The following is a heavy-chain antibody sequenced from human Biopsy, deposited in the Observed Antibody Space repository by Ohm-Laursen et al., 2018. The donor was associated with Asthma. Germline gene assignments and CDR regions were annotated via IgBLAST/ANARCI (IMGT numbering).Heavy chain of an antibody. CDR1: SDTMSTSGSY. Sequence: GTLSLACIVSSDTMSTSGSYWGWIRQSPGKGLEWIGSIYYSGRTYYSPSLKSRVTISADTSKNHFSLKVTSVTAADTAVYYCARAVSSSSYWYFDLWGRGDLVTVSS. CDR3: ARAVSSSSYWYFDL. V-gene: IGHV4-39*02. CDR2: IYYSGRT. J-gene: IGHJ2*01. D-gene: IGHD6-6*01.